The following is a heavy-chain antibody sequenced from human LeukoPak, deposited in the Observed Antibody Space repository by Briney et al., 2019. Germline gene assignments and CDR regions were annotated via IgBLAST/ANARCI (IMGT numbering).Heavy chain of an antibody. V-gene: IGHV3-23*01. CDR1: GFTFSSYA. Sequence: GGSLRLSCAASGFTFSSYAMSWVRQAPGKGLEWVSAISVSGGSTYYADSVKGRFTISRDNSKNTLYLQMNSLRAEDTAVYYCAKVVRTRSSSVYYYYYMDVWGKGTTVTVSS. J-gene: IGHJ6*03. CDR2: ISVSGGST. D-gene: IGHD6-6*01. CDR3: AKVVRTRSSSVYYYYYMDV.